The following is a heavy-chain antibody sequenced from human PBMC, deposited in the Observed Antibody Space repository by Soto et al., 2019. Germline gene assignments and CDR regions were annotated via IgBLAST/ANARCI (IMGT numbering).Heavy chain of an antibody. CDR1: GGSISSYY. CDR3: ARAYGDYVFDY. V-gene: IGHV4-59*01. Sequence: SETLSLTCTVSGGSISSYYWSWIRQRPGKGLEWIGYIYYSGSTTYNPSRKSRVTLSVDTSKNQFSLKLSSVTAADTAVYYCARAYGDYVFDYWGQGTLVTVSS. D-gene: IGHD4-17*01. CDR2: IYYSGST. J-gene: IGHJ4*02.